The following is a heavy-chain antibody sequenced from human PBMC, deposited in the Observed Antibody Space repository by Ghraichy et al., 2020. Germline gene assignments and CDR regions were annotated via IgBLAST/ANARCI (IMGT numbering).Heavy chain of an antibody. CDR3: ARDLSAQLVGGWFDP. CDR1: GGSISSSY. D-gene: IGHD2-15*01. J-gene: IGHJ5*02. Sequence: SETLSLTCTVSGGSISSSYWSWIRQSAGKGLEWIGRIHSSGSTNYNPPLKSRVTMSVDTSKNQFSLKLTSVTAADTAVYYCARDLSAQLVGGWFDPWGQGTLVTVSS. CDR2: IHSSGST. V-gene: IGHV4-4*07.